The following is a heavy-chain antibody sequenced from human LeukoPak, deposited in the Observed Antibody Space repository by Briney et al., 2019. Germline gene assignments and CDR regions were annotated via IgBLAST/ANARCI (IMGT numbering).Heavy chain of an antibody. CDR3: AKETYCSSTSCRSQYFQH. Sequence: GGSLRLSCAASGFTFSSYGMHWVRQAPGKGLEWEAFIRYDGSNKYYADSVKGRFTISRDNSTNTLYLQMNSLRAEDTAVYYCAKETYCSSTSCRSQYFQHWGQGTLVTVSS. CDR2: IRYDGSNK. CDR1: GFTFSSYG. V-gene: IGHV3-30*02. D-gene: IGHD2-2*01. J-gene: IGHJ1*01.